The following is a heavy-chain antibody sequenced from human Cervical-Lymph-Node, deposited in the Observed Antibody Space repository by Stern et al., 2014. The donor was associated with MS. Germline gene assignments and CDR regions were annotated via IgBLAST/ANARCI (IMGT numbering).Heavy chain of an antibody. J-gene: IGHJ4*02. CDR3: ARDLYCSGGSCYYYFDY. V-gene: IGHV1-2*02. CDR1: GYTFIGYY. CDR2: ISPNSGGT. Sequence: VHLVESGAEVKKPGASVKVSCKASGYTFIGYYIHWVRQAPGQGLEWMGWISPNSGGTNYAQNFQGRVTMTRDTSISTVYLELSSLSSDDTAVHYCARDLYCSGGSCYYYFDYWGQGTLVTVSS. D-gene: IGHD2-15*01.